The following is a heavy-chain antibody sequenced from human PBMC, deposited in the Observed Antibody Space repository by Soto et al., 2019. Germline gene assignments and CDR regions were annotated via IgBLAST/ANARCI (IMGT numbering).Heavy chain of an antibody. CDR1: GFTFSSYG. Sequence: GGSLRLSCAASGFTFSSYGMHWVRQAPGKGLEWVAVIPYDGSNKYYADSVKGRSTISRDNSKNTPHLQVNSLRGEDTAVYYCAKEADISGYYPDYWGQGTQVTVSS. V-gene: IGHV3-30*18. J-gene: IGHJ4*02. CDR3: AKEADISGYYPDY. D-gene: IGHD3-22*01. CDR2: IPYDGSNK.